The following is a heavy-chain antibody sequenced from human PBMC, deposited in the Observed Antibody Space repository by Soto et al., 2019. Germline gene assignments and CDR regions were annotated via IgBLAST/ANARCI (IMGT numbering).Heavy chain of an antibody. V-gene: IGHV4-39*01. CDR3: ARSPYYYDSSNYYGY. D-gene: IGHD3-22*01. CDR1: GGSLSTSSYY. J-gene: IGHJ4*02. Sequence: SETLSLICTVSGGSLSTSSYYWGWIRQPPGKGLEWIGSIFYTGGTYYNPSFKRRVTISVDTSKNQFSLRLTSGTAADTAVYYCARSPYYYDSSNYYGYWGQGTLVTVSS. CDR2: IFYTGGT.